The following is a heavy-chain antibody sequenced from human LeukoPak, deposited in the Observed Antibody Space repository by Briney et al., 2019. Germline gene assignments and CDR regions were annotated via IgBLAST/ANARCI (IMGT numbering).Heavy chain of an antibody. D-gene: IGHD2-15*01. Sequence: GGSLRLSCAASRFTFSSYWMHWVRQAPGKGLVWVSRINTDGSKTTYADSVKGRFTMSRDSAKNTLYLQMNSPRAEDTAVYYCARESYCSGGSCYSGRAFDIWGQGTMVTVSS. CDR3: ARESYCSGGSCYSGRAFDI. V-gene: IGHV3-74*01. CDR1: RFTFSSYW. J-gene: IGHJ3*02. CDR2: INTDGSKT.